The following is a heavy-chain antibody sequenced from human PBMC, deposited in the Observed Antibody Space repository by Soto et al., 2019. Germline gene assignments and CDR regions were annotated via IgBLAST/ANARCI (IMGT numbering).Heavy chain of an antibody. J-gene: IGHJ5*02. V-gene: IGHV3-30*18. CDR2: ISYDGSNK. CDR1: GFTFSSYG. CDR3: AKGIAAAGT. Sequence: QVQLVESGGGVVQPGRSLRLSCAASGFTFSSYGMHWVRQAPGKGLEWVAVISYDGSNKYYADSVKGRFTISRDNSKNTLYLQMNSLRAEDTAVYYCAKGIAAAGTLGQGTLVTVCS. D-gene: IGHD6-13*01.